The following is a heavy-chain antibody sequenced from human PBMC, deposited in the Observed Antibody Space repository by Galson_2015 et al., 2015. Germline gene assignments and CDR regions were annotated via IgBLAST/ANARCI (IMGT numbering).Heavy chain of an antibody. J-gene: IGHJ4*02. CDR3: ARGELNYDF. Sequence: QSGAEVKKPGESLTISCKSSGYTFSRSWIAWVRQMPGRGLEWMGIIYAGDSDTRYSPSFEGQVTISVDKSITTAYLQWSSLKASDTAMYYCARGELNYDFWGQGTLVTVSS. CDR1: GYTFSRSW. V-gene: IGHV5-51*01. CDR2: IYAGDSDT. D-gene: IGHD1-7*01.